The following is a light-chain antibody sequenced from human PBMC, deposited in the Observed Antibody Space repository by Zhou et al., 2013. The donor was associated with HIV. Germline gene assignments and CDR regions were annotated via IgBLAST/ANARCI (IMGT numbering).Light chain of an antibody. V-gene: IGKV3-15*01. CDR2: GAS. CDR1: ESVSTN. Sequence: DIVMTQSPATLSVSPGERATLSCRASESVSTNLAWYQQKPGQAPRLLMYGASTRATGIPARLSGSGAGTEFTLTIGSVQSEDFAVYYCQQYDNWPPRYTFGQGAKLEMK. J-gene: IGKJ2*01. CDR3: QQYDNWPPRYT.